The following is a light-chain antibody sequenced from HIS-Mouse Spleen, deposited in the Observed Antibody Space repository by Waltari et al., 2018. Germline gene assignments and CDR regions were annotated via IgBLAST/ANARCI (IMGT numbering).Light chain of an antibody. CDR1: ALPNKY. Sequence: SYELPQPPSVSVSPGQTARITCSGAALPNKYAYWYQQKSGQAPVLVIYEDSKRPSGIPERFSGSSSGTMATLTISGAQVGDEADYYCYSTDSSGNHRVFGGGTKLTVL. CDR3: YSTDSSGNHRV. J-gene: IGLJ2*01. V-gene: IGLV3-10*01. CDR2: EDS.